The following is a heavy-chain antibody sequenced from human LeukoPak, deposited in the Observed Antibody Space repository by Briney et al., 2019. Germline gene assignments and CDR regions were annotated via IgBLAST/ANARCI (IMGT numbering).Heavy chain of an antibody. V-gene: IGHV3-7*03. J-gene: IGHJ4*02. D-gene: IGHD1-26*01. CDR1: GFIFSNYW. CDR2: MKQDGREK. CDR3: AKDWDWELLIFDY. Sequence: GGSLRLSCVASGFIFSNYWMSWVRQVPGKGLEWVANMKQDGREKYLVDSVKGRFTISRDNAKNSVYLQMNSLRAEDTAIYYCAKDWDWELLIFDYWGQGTLVTVSS.